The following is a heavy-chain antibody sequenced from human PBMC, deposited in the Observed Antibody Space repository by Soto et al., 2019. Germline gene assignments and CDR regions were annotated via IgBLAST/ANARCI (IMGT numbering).Heavy chain of an antibody. CDR3: ARGHWGGYDRLDY. CDR2: ISSSGSTI. V-gene: IGHV3-11*01. CDR1: GFIFSDYY. D-gene: IGHD5-12*01. J-gene: IGHJ4*02. Sequence: QVQLVESGGGLVKPGGSLRLSCGVSGFIFSDYYMSWIRQAPGKGLEWVSYISSSGSTIYYADSVKGRFTMSRDNAKNSLYLRMNTMRAEDTAVYYCARGHWGGYDRLDYWGQGTLVTVSS.